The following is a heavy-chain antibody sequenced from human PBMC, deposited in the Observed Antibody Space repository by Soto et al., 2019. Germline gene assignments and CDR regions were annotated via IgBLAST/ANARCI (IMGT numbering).Heavy chain of an antibody. CDR1: GGSIGSGAYS. CDR3: ARGGWWGGYPHYGMDV. J-gene: IGHJ6*02. V-gene: IGHV4-30-2*01. D-gene: IGHD3-3*01. CDR2: INHSGST. Sequence: SETLSLTCAISGGSIGSGAYSWSWIRQPPGKGLEWIGYINHSGSTNYNPSLKSRVTISVDTSKNQFSLKLSSVTAADTAVYYCARGGWWGGYPHYGMDVWGQGTTVTVSS.